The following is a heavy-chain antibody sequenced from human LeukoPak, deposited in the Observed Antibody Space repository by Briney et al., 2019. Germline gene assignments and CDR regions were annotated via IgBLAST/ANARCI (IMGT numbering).Heavy chain of an antibody. Sequence: ETSETLSLTCTVSGGSISSGSYYWGWIRQPPGKGLEWIGSIYYSGSTYYNPSLKSRVTISVDTSKNQFSLKLSSVTAADTAVYYCASLGLLRDDAFDIWGQGTMVTVSS. CDR2: IYYSGST. CDR3: ASLGLLRDDAFDI. D-gene: IGHD3-16*01. CDR1: GGSISSGSYY. V-gene: IGHV4-39*01. J-gene: IGHJ3*02.